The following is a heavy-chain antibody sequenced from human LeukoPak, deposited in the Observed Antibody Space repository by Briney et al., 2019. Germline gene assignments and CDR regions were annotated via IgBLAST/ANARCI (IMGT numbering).Heavy chain of an antibody. Sequence: PGGSLRLSCAASGFTFSDYYMSWIRQAPGKGLEWVSYISRSENTIYYADSAKGRFTISRDNAKNSLYLQMNSLRAEDTGLYYCARVGASGWYLDYWGQGTLVTVSS. V-gene: IGHV3-11*04. CDR2: ISRSENTI. D-gene: IGHD6-19*01. CDR1: GFTFSDYY. J-gene: IGHJ4*02. CDR3: ARVGASGWYLDY.